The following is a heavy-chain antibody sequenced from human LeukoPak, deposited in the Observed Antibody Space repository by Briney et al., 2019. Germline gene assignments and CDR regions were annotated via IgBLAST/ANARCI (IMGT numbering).Heavy chain of an antibody. V-gene: IGHV1-2*02. J-gene: IGHJ6*02. CDR2: INPNSGGT. CDR1: VYTFTGYY. D-gene: IGHD3-9*01. Sequence: ASVKVSCKASVYTFTGYYMYWVWQAPGPGHEWMGWINPNSGGTNYAQKFQGRVTMTRDTSISTAYMELSRLRSDDTAVYYFARPMLTGFRYYGMDVWGQGTTVTVSS. CDR3: ARPMLTGFRYYGMDV.